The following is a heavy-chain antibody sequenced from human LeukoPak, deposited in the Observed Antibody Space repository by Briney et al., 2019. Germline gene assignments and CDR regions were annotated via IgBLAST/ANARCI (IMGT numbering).Heavy chain of an antibody. Sequence: GGSLRLSCAASGFTFSSYEMNWVRQAPGKGLEWVSYISSSGSTIYYADSVKGRFTISRDNAKNSLYLQMNSLRAEDTAVYYCARSEYSEDFDYWGQGTLVTVSS. CDR1: GFTFSSYE. CDR3: ARSEYSEDFDY. D-gene: IGHD4-11*01. J-gene: IGHJ4*02. CDR2: ISSSGSTI. V-gene: IGHV3-48*03.